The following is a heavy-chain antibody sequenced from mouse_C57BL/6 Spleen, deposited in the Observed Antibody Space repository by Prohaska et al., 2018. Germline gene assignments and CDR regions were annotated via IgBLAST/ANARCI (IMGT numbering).Heavy chain of an antibody. D-gene: IGHD1-1*02. CDR3: DRNGG. CDR1: GFSLTIYG. CDR2: IWSGGRK. V-gene: IGHV2-2*01. J-gene: IGHJ1*03. Sequence: QVQLKQSGPGLVQPSQSLSITCTVSGFSLTIYGVHWVRQSPGQGLEWMGVIWSGGRKVYNAAFRSRVSNRKDHTKSQVFFKMNRRQADDKTIYYCDRNGGWGTGTTVTVSS.